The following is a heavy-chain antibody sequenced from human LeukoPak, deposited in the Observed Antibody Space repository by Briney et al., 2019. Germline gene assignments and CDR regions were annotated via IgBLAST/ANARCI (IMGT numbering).Heavy chain of an antibody. CDR3: ARVGHRKAAAGVFDY. Sequence: SETLSLTCAVSGASISSPFWWSWVRQTPGKGLEWIGEIYQSGSPNYNPSLKSRVTMSVDKSKNLVFLRLMSVTAADTAVYYCARVGHRKAAAGVFDYWGQGTLVTVSS. CDR2: IYQSGSP. CDR1: GASISSPFW. J-gene: IGHJ4*02. D-gene: IGHD6-13*01. V-gene: IGHV4-4*02.